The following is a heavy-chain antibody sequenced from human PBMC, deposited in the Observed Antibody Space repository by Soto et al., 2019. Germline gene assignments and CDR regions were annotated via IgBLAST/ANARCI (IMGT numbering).Heavy chain of an antibody. CDR2: INHRGSA. D-gene: IGHD1-26*01. CDR1: GGSFRGYY. J-gene: IGHJ6*02. V-gene: IGHV4-34*01. CDR3: ARGSRVKIPAATGRDYYYHGLDV. Sequence: QVQLQQWGAGLLKPSETLSLTCAVYGGSFRGYYWSWIRQPPGKGLEWIGEINHRGSANYNPSVMSRVTISVDTSKNQFSLKLNSVTAADTAMYYCARGSRVKIPAATGRDYYYHGLDVWAQGTAVTVSS.